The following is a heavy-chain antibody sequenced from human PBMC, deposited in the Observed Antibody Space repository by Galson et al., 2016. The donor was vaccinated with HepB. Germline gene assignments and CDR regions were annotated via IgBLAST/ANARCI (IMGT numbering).Heavy chain of an antibody. CDR2: ISYDGSKK. J-gene: IGHJ4*02. CDR3: ARGTFTFIVY. CDR1: GFSFSAYP. D-gene: IGHD2/OR15-2a*01. Sequence: SLRLSCAASGFSFSAYPLHWVRQAPGKGLEWVAVISYDGSKKYNADSVEGRFTISRDDSKNTLYLQMNSLRAEDTAVYHCARGTFTFIVYWGQGTLVTVSS. V-gene: IGHV3-30-3*01.